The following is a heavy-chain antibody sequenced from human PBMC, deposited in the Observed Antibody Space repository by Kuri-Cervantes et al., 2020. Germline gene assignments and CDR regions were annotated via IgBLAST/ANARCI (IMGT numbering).Heavy chain of an antibody. Sequence: SVKVSCKASGYTFTSYDISWVRQAPGQGLEWMGGIIPIFGTANYAQKFQGRVTITADKSTSTAYMELSSLRSEDTAVYYCAREGGFEYSSSSRYFDYWGQGTLVTVSS. D-gene: IGHD6-6*01. J-gene: IGHJ4*02. CDR2: IIPIFGTA. CDR3: AREGGFEYSSSSRYFDY. CDR1: GYTFTSYD. V-gene: IGHV1-69*06.